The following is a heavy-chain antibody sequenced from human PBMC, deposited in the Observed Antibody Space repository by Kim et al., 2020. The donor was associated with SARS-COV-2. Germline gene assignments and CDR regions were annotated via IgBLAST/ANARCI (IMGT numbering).Heavy chain of an antibody. V-gene: IGHV3-9*01. CDR2: ISWFIVSI. Sequence: GGSLRLSCAASGFTFDDYAMHWVRQAPGTGLEWVSGISWFIVSIGYADSVKGRFTISSDNAKNSLYLQMNSLRAEYTALYYCAKDMGGWDLEWLPDVWGQGTTVTVSS. D-gene: IGHD3-3*01. CDR3: AKDMGGWDLEWLPDV. J-gene: IGHJ6*02. CDR1: GFTFDDYA.